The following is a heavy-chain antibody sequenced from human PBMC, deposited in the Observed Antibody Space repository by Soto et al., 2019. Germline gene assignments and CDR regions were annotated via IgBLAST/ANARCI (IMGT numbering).Heavy chain of an antibody. J-gene: IGHJ3*02. CDR2: INPKTGGT. D-gene: IGHD1-1*01. CDR1: GYTFTGYY. Sequence: ASVKVSGKASGYTFTGYYMHWVRQAPGHGLEWMGWINPKTGGTNYAQKFQGRVTMTRDTSISTAYMDLSRLRSDDTAVYYCARESLDRDDAFDIWGQGTMVTVSS. V-gene: IGHV1-2*02. CDR3: ARESLDRDDAFDI.